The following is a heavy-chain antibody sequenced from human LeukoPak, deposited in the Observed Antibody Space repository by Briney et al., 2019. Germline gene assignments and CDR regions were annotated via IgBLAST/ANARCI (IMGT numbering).Heavy chain of an antibody. J-gene: IGHJ4*02. CDR2: IKQDGSEK. V-gene: IGHV3-7*01. Sequence: GGSLRLSCAASGFTFSSYWMSWVRQAPGKGLEWVANIKQDGSEKYYVDSVKGRFTISRDSAKNSMYLQMNSLRAEDTAVYYCARADVSLVRGITTFDYWGQGTLVTVSS. CDR3: ARADVSLVRGITTFDY. CDR1: GFTFSSYW. D-gene: IGHD3-10*01.